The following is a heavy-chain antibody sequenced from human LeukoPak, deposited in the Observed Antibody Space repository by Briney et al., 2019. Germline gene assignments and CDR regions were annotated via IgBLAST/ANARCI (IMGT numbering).Heavy chain of an antibody. V-gene: IGHV4-59*08. Sequence: SETLSLTCTVSVCSISSYYWSWIRQPPGRGLEGMGYIYYSGSTNYNPPLTSRVTISVDTSKNQFSLRLSSVTAADPAVYYCARQTGYCSGGSCRDYGMDVWGQGTTVTVSS. CDR1: VCSISSYY. CDR2: IYYSGST. J-gene: IGHJ6*02. D-gene: IGHD2-15*01. CDR3: ARQTGYCSGGSCRDYGMDV.